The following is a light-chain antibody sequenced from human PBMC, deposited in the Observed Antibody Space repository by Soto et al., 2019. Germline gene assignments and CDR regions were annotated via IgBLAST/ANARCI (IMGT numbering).Light chain of an antibody. J-gene: IGKJ1*01. CDR2: KAS. Sequence: DIQMTQSPSTLSASVGDRVTITCRASQSISSGLAWYQQKPGKAPKLLTYKASSLESGVPSRFSGSGSGTEFTLTISSLQPDDFATYYCQQYNSYWTLGQGTKVEI. CDR3: QQYNSYWT. V-gene: IGKV1-5*03. CDR1: QSISSG.